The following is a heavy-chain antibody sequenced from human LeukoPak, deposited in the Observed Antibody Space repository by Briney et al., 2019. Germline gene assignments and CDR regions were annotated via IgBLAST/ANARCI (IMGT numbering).Heavy chain of an antibody. J-gene: IGHJ4*02. CDR2: IYYSGST. Sequence: PSETLSLTCTVSGGSISSGDYYWCWIRQPPGKGLEWIGYIYYSGSTYYNPSLKSRVTISVDTSKNQFSLKLSSVTAADTAVYYCARDGCGGDCYSDWGQGTLVTVSS. CDR1: GGSISSGDYY. V-gene: IGHV4-30-4*08. CDR3: ARDGCGGDCYSD. D-gene: IGHD2-21*01.